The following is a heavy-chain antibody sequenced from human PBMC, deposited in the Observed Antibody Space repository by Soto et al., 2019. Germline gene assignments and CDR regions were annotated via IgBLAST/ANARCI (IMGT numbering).Heavy chain of an antibody. CDR3: ARLVVTARDYYYGMDV. Sequence: LRLSCAASGFTFSSYSMNWVRQAPGKGLEWVSSISSSSSYIYYADSVKGRFAISRDNAKNSLYLQMNSLRAEDTAVYYCARLVVTARDYYYGMDVWGQGTTVTVSS. CDR1: GFTFSSYS. J-gene: IGHJ6*02. CDR2: ISSSSSYI. D-gene: IGHD2-21*02. V-gene: IGHV3-21*01.